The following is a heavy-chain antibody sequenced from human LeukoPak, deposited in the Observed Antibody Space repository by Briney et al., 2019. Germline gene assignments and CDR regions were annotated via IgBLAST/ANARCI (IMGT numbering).Heavy chain of an antibody. Sequence: SETLSLTCTVSGGSISGSSYYWGWIRQPPGKGLEWIGSIYYSGSTYYNPSLKSRVTISVDTSKNQFSLKLSSVTAADTAVYYCARDSYSSGWYSSRGIDYWGQGTLVTVSS. CDR2: IYYSGST. V-gene: IGHV4-39*07. D-gene: IGHD6-19*01. CDR1: GGSISGSSYY. J-gene: IGHJ4*02. CDR3: ARDSYSSGWYSSRGIDY.